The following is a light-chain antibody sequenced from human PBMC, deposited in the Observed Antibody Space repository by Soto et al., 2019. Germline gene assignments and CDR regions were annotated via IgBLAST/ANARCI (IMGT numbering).Light chain of an antibody. V-gene: IGKV3-11*01. Sequence: EIVLTQSPATLSSSPGERATLSCRASQTVSSRLAWYQHKPGQAPRLLIYDTSNRATGIPARFSGSGSGTDFTLSISSLAPEDFAVYSCHQRKSWPRTVGQGTKVEIK. CDR1: QTVSSR. J-gene: IGKJ1*01. CDR2: DTS. CDR3: HQRKSWPRT.